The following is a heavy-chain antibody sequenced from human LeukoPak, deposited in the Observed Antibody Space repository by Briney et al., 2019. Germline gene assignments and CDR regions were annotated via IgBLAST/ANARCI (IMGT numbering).Heavy chain of an antibody. CDR2: LYHSGST. CDR1: GYAISSGYY. D-gene: IGHD6-6*01. V-gene: IGHV4-38-2*02. Sequence: SETLSLTCTVSGYAISSGYYWGWVRQPPGKWLEWIGSLYHSGSTYYNLSLKSRVTISGDTSKNQFSLKLSSVTARDTAVYYCAREIRGIAARPKDFDYWGQGTLVTVSS. J-gene: IGHJ4*02. CDR3: AREIRGIAARPKDFDY.